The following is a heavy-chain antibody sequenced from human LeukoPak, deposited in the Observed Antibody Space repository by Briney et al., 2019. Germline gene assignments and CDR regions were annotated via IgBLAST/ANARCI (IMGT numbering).Heavy chain of an antibody. V-gene: IGHV4-4*08. CDR1: GGSIFSYY. Sequence: SETLSLTCTVSGGSIFSYYFNWIRQPPGKGLEWIGYIYSKGITNYNPSLRSRGTISIATSKNQFSLRLRSVTAADTAIYYCARRAYYDTSGYYPASGYFDLWGRGTLVTVSS. D-gene: IGHD3-22*01. CDR2: IYSKGIT. CDR3: ARRAYYDTSGYYPASGYFDL. J-gene: IGHJ2*01.